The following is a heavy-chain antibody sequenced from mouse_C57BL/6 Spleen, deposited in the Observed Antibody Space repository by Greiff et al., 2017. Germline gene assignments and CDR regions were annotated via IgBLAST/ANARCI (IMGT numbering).Heavy chain of an antibody. CDR2: INPSNGGT. V-gene: IGHV1-42*01. Sequence: VQLQQSGPELVKPGASVKISCKASGYSFTGYYMNWVKQSPEKSLEWIGEINPSNGGTTYNQKFKAKATLTVDKSSRTAYIQLKSLTSDNSAVYYSARSQDYYGSSSDYWGQGTTLTVSS. D-gene: IGHD1-1*01. CDR1: GYSFTGYY. J-gene: IGHJ2*01. CDR3: ARSQDYYGSSSDY.